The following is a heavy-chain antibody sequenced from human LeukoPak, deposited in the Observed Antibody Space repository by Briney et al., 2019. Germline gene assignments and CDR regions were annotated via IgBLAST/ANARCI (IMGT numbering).Heavy chain of an antibody. D-gene: IGHD4-11*01. CDR1: GGSISSYY. J-gene: IGHJ6*02. Sequence: SETLSLTCTVSGGSISSYYWSWIRQPPGKALEWIGYIYYSGSTNYNPSLKSRVTISVDTSKNQFSLKLSYVTAADTAVYYCARAGDYSNYGNYYYYGMDVWGQGTTVTVSS. V-gene: IGHV4-59*01. CDR2: IYYSGST. CDR3: ARAGDYSNYGNYYYYGMDV.